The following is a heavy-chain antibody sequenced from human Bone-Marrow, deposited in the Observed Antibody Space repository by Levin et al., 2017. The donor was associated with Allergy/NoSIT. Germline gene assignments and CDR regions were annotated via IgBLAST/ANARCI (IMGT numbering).Heavy chain of an antibody. CDR1: GDSVSSNSAV. V-gene: IGHV6-1*01. CDR2: TYYRSKWHF. Sequence: SETLSLTCAISGDSVSSNSAVWNWIRQSPSRGLEWLGRTYYRSKWHFNYAVSVKSRITINPDTSKNQFSLQLNSVTPEDTAVYYCARGDTWFDSWGQGTLVTVSS. D-gene: IGHD5-18*01. CDR3: ARGDTWFDS. J-gene: IGHJ5*01.